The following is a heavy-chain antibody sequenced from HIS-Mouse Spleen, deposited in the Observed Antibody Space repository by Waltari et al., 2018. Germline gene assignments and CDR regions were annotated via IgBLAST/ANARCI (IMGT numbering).Heavy chain of an antibody. CDR3: ARDFHDFWSGYYGGDKKHDAFDI. V-gene: IGHV4-4*07. D-gene: IGHD3-3*01. J-gene: IGHJ3*02. CDR1: GGSISSYY. Sequence: QVQLQESGPGLVKPSETLSLTCTVSGGSISSYYWSWLRQPAGQGLDWLGRIYTSGSTNYNPSLKSRVTMSVDTSKNQFSLKLSSVTAADTAVYYCARDFHDFWSGYYGGDKKHDAFDIWGQGTMVTVSS. CDR2: IYTSGST.